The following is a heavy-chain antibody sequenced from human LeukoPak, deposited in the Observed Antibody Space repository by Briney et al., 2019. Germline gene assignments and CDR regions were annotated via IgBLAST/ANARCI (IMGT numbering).Heavy chain of an antibody. Sequence: PGGSLRLSCAASGFTVSSNYMSWVRQAPGKGLEWVSVLYGGGATFSSASSKGRFTTFGGNSNKNTQLQLISLTAEDTAIYDYARASSIGAAGLFDYWGQGAVVTVSS. CDR1: GFTVSSNY. CDR3: ARASSIGAAGLFDY. D-gene: IGHD6-13*01. J-gene: IGHJ4*02. V-gene: IGHV3-53*01. CDR2: LYGGGAT.